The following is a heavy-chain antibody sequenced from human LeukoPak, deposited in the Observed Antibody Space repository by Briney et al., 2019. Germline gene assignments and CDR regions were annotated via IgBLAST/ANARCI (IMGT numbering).Heavy chain of an antibody. CDR1: GFTFHTYW. J-gene: IGHJ4*02. D-gene: IGHD3-10*01. V-gene: IGHV3-21*01. CDR3: ARLSYYGSGSYYLGVDY. CDR2: ISSSSSYI. Sequence: GGSLRLSCVASGFTFHTYWMSWVRQAPGKGLEWVSSISSSSSYIYYADSVKGRFTISRDNAKNSLYLQMNSLRAEDTAVYYCARLSYYGSGSYYLGVDYWGQGTLVTVSS.